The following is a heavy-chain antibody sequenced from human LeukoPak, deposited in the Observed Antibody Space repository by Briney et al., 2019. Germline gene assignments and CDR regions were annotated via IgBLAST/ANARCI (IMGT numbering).Heavy chain of an antibody. V-gene: IGHV1-8*01. D-gene: IGHD3-22*01. CDR1: GYTFTSCD. CDR2: MNPNSGNT. Sequence: ASVKVSCKASGYTFTSCDINWVRQATGQGLEWMGWMNPNSGNTGYAQKFQGRVTMTRNTSISTAYMELSSLRSEDTAVYYCATDSSGYHDAFDIWGQGTMVTVSS. J-gene: IGHJ3*02. CDR3: ATDSSGYHDAFDI.